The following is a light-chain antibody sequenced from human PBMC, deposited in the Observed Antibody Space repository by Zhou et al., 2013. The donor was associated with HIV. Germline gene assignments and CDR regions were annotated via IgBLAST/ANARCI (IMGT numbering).Light chain of an antibody. V-gene: IGKV3-20*01. Sequence: EIVLTQSPGTLSLSPGERATLSCRASQTVSSNYLAWYQQKPGQAPRLLIYGASSRATGIPDRFSGSGSGRDFTLTISRLEPEDFAVYYCQQYGSSPTTFGGGTKVEIK. J-gene: IGKJ4*01. CDR1: QTVSSNY. CDR3: QQYGSSPTT. CDR2: GAS.